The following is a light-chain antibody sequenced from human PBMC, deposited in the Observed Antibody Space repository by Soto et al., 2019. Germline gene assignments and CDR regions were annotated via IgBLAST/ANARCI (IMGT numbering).Light chain of an antibody. Sequence: QSALTQPPSASGSPGQSVTISCTGTSSDVGRYNYVSWYQQRPGIAPKLMIYEVSKRPSGVPDRFSGSKSANTASLTVSGLQAEDEADYYCSSYAGGNNFVLFGGGTKLTVL. CDR1: SSDVGRYNY. CDR2: EVS. V-gene: IGLV2-8*01. CDR3: SSYAGGNNFVL. J-gene: IGLJ2*01.